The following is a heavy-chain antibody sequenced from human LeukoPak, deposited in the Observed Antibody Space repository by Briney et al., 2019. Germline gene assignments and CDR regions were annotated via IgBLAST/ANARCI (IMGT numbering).Heavy chain of an antibody. J-gene: IGHJ1*01. Sequence: PGGSLRLSCAASGFTFSDHYMNWIRQAPGKGLEWVSYISSSTTYINYADSVKGRFTISRDNSKNTLYLQMNSLRAEDTAVYYCARDDIGSGYYRRYFQNWGQGTLVTVSS. D-gene: IGHD3-3*01. V-gene: IGHV3-11*06. CDR1: GFTFSDHY. CDR3: ARDDIGSGYYRRYFQN. CDR2: ISSSTTYI.